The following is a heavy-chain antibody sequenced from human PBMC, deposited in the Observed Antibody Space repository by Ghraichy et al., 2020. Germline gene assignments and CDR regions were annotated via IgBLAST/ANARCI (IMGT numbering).Heavy chain of an antibody. CDR3: VADRLDVGNFYSFDY. J-gene: IGHJ4*02. CDR2: TFYTGTT. D-gene: IGHD4-11*01. CDR1: GASVSSGSFY. Sequence: SQTLSLTCTVSGASVSSGSFYWRWLRQSPGKGLEWMGYTFYTGTTTYNPSLKSRVTILKDTSKSQFSLKLSSVTAADTAVYYCVADRLDVGNFYSFDYWGQGILVTVSS. V-gene: IGHV4-61*01.